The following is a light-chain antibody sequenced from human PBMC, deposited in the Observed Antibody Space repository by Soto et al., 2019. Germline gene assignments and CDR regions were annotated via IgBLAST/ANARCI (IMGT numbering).Light chain of an antibody. CDR1: QSVSRN. Sequence: EIVMTQSPVTLSVSPGERATLSCRASQSVSRNLAWYQQKAGQAPRLLIYGASSRATGIPDRFSGSGSGTAFTLSINSLQSEDFAIYYCQQYNSWPLLTFGGGTKVDIK. V-gene: IGKV3D-15*01. CDR3: QQYNSWPLLT. CDR2: GAS. J-gene: IGKJ4*01.